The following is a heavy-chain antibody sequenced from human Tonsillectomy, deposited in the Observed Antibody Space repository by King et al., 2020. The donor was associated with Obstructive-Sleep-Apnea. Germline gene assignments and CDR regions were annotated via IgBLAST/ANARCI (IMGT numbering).Heavy chain of an antibody. V-gene: IGHV4-59*01. CDR3: ARVGYYYDSSGYIREYAADY. D-gene: IGHD3-22*01. Sequence: QLQESGPGLVKPSETLSLTCTVSGGSISSYYWSWIRQPPGKGLEWIGVIYYSGSTNYNPSLKSRVPISVDTSKNQFSLKLSSVTAADTAVYYCARVGYYYDSSGYIREYAADYWGQGTLVTVSS. CDR2: IYYSGST. J-gene: IGHJ4*02. CDR1: GGSISSYY.